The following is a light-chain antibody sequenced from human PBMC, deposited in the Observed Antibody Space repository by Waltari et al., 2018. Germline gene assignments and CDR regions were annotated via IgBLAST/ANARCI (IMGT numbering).Light chain of an antibody. CDR2: WAS. V-gene: IGKV4-1*01. J-gene: IGKJ3*01. Sequence: IVMTQSPDSLAVSLGERATINCTSSQSVLYSSNNKNYLAWYQQKAGQPPTLLIYWASNRASGVPDRFSGSGSGTDFTLTISSLQAEDVAVYYCHQYYSIPFTFGPGTKVDIK. CDR3: HQYYSIPFT. CDR1: QSVLYSSNNKNY.